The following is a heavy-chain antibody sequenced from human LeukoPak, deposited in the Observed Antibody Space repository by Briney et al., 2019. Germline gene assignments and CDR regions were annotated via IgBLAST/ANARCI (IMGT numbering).Heavy chain of an antibody. D-gene: IGHD2-2*03. Sequence: ASVKVSCKASGGPFSSFVISWVRQAPGQGLEWMGRIIPILGVANYAQKFQGRLTITADKSTSTAHMELSSLRSEDTAVYYCAREGMVDIHRYHYYGMDVWGQGTTVTVSS. CDR1: GGPFSSFV. CDR3: AREGMVDIHRYHYYGMDV. V-gene: IGHV1-69*04. J-gene: IGHJ6*02. CDR2: IIPILGVA.